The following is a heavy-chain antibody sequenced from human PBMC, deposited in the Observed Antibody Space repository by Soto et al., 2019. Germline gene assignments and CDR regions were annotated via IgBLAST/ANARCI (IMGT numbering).Heavy chain of an antibody. D-gene: IGHD6-19*01. J-gene: IGHJ4*02. CDR3: ARLGYSTGWYHF. Sequence: SETLSLTCTISGDSITSGSYYWGWIRQPPGKGLEWIGNIYYSGTSYYNPSLKSRVTISAHTSKTQFSLNLSSVTAADTAVYYCARLGYSTGWYHFWDQGTLVTVSS. CDR2: IYYSGTS. CDR1: GDSITSGSYY. V-gene: IGHV4-39*01.